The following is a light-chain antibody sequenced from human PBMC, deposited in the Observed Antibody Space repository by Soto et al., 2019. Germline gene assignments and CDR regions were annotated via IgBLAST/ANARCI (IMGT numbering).Light chain of an antibody. CDR3: SSITSKNTWV. CDR2: EVS. CDR1: NTDVGDYNY. J-gene: IGLJ3*02. V-gene: IGLV2-14*01. Sequence: QSALTQPASVAGSPGQSITISCTGSNTDVGDYNYVSWYRQLPGKAPQLIIYEVSKRPSGVSGRFSASKSGNRASLTISGLQADDEADYYCSSITSKNTWVFGGGTKLTVL.